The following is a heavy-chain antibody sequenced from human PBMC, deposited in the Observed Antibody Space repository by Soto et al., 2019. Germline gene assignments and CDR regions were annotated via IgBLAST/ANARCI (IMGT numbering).Heavy chain of an antibody. D-gene: IGHD5-12*01. V-gene: IGHV3-23*01. Sequence: EVQLLESGGGLVQPGGSLRLSCAASGFTFSSYAMSWVRQAPGKGLEWVSAISGSGGSTYYADSVKGRFTVSRDNSKNTLNLPMNSLRAKDTAVYYCAKAPSPYSGYDRYYFDYWGQGTLVTVSS. CDR1: GFTFSSYA. J-gene: IGHJ4*02. CDR3: AKAPSPYSGYDRYYFDY. CDR2: ISGSGGST.